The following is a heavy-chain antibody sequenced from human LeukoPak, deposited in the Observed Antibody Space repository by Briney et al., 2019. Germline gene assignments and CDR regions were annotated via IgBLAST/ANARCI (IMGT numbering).Heavy chain of an antibody. D-gene: IGHD2-2*01. Sequence: TGRSLRLSCAASGFTVSTYYMTSVRQAPGKGLECVSVIYSGGSTYYADSVKGRFTVSRDNSKNTLYLQMNSLRAEDTAMYYCERRLGYCTSTTCLLPFDYWGQGTLVTVSS. CDR3: ERRLGYCTSTTCLLPFDY. CDR2: IYSGGST. CDR1: GFTVSTYY. J-gene: IGHJ4*02. V-gene: IGHV3-53*01.